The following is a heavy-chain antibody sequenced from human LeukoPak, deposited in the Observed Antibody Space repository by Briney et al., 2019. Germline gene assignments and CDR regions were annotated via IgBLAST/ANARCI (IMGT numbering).Heavy chain of an antibody. V-gene: IGHV4-30-4*07. J-gene: IGHJ4*02. D-gene: IGHD1-26*01. Sequence: PSETLSLTCAVSGDSISSGGYSWSWIRQPPGKGLEWIGYIYYSGSTYYNPSPKSRVTISVDTSKNQFSLKLSSVTAADTAVYYCARDSVYSGSSLDYWGQGALVTVSS. CDR3: ARDSVYSGSSLDY. CDR2: IYYSGST. CDR1: GDSISSGGYS.